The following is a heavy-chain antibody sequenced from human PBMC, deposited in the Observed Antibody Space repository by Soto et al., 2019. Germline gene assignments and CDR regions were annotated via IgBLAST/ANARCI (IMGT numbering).Heavy chain of an antibody. Sequence: EVHLSESGGGLVQPGGSLRLSCAASGLTFSSYAMSWVRQAPGKGLEWVSAISSSGSSTYYADSVKGRFTISRDYSKNTLYLQVSSLRAEDTAVYYWAKPLVRYSFDYWGQGTLVTVSS. CDR2: ISSSGSST. CDR1: GLTFSSYA. V-gene: IGHV3-23*01. D-gene: IGHD3-9*01. CDR3: AKPLVRYSFDY. J-gene: IGHJ4*02.